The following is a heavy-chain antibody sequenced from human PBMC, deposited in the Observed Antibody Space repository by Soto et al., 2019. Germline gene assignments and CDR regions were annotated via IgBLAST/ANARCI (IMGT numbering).Heavy chain of an antibody. CDR3: ARDEGITMVRGVDY. CDR2: IWYDGSNK. Sequence: PGGSLRLSCAASGFTFSSYGMHWVRQAPGKGLEWVAVIWYDGSNKYYADSVKGRFTISRDNSKNTLYLQMNSLRAEDTAVYYCARDEGITMVRGVDYWGQGTLVTVSS. J-gene: IGHJ4*02. V-gene: IGHV3-33*01. D-gene: IGHD3-10*01. CDR1: GFTFSSYG.